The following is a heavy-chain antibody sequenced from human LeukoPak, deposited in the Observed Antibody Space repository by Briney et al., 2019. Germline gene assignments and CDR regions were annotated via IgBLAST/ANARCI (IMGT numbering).Heavy chain of an antibody. J-gene: IGHJ6*03. CDR2: INHSGST. CDR1: GGSFSGYY. CDR3: ARVPAMVLEGDYYYYYMDV. V-gene: IGHV4-34*01. Sequence: PSETLSLTCAVYGGSFSGYYWSWIRQPPGKGLEWIGEINHSGSTNYNPSLKSRVTISVDTSKNQFSLKLSSVTAADTAVYYCARVPAMVLEGDYYYYYMDVWGKGTTVTVSS. D-gene: IGHD5-18*01.